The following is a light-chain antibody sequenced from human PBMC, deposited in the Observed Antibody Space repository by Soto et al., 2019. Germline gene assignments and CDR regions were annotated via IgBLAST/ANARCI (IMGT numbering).Light chain of an antibody. Sequence: DIQMTQSPSSLSASVGDRVTITCRASQSISGYLNWYQQKPGKAPKLLISTASNLQSGVPSRFSGSGSGTDFTLNISSLQPEDFATYYCQQSYSMTTFGGGTKVEIK. CDR1: QSISGY. J-gene: IGKJ4*01. CDR2: TAS. V-gene: IGKV1-39*01. CDR3: QQSYSMTT.